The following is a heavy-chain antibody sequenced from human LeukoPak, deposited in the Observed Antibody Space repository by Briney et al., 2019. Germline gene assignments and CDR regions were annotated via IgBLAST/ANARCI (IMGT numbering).Heavy chain of an antibody. V-gene: IGHV3-48*03. Sequence: GGSLRLSCAASGFTFSSYEMNWVRQAPGKGLEWVSYISGTGSTIYYADSVKGRFTISRDNAKTSLYLQMNSLRAEDTAVYYCARNGLWSGAFDIWGQGTMVTVSS. J-gene: IGHJ3*02. CDR2: ISGTGSTI. CDR1: GFTFSSYE. D-gene: IGHD3-3*01. CDR3: ARNGLWSGAFDI.